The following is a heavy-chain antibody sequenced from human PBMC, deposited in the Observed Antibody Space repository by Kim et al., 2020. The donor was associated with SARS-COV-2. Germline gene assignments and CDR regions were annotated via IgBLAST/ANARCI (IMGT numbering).Heavy chain of an antibody. CDR2: ISFDGSQK. D-gene: IGHD3-10*01. V-gene: IGHV3-30*04. CDR1: GFTFTSYP. CDR3: ATGSGSGYRYPPLLH. J-gene: IGHJ4*02. Sequence: GGSLRLSCSTSGFTFTSYPMHWVRRAPGKGLEWVGVISFDGSQKYSAESVRGRFTISRDNSKNTVFLHMISLRPDDTAIYHCATGSGSGYRYPPLLHWGQGSLVTVSS.